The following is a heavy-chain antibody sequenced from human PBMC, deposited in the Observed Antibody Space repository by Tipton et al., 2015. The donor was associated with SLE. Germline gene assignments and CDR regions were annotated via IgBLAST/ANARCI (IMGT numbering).Heavy chain of an antibody. Sequence: TLSLTCTVSGGVVSEYYWGWIRQPPGKGLEWIGYIYYSGSTNYNPSLKSRVTISVDTSKNQFSLKLSSVTAADTAVYYCARSAGYGSSWAHFDYWGQGTLVTVSS. CDR3: ARSAGYGSSWAHFDY. D-gene: IGHD6-13*01. CDR1: GGVVSEYY. V-gene: IGHV4-59*02. J-gene: IGHJ4*02. CDR2: IYYSGST.